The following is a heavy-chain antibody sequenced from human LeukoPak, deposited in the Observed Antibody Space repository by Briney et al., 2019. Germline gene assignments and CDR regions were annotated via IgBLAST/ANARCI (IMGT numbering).Heavy chain of an antibody. Sequence: GSLRLSCAASGFTFTSNAMTWVRQAPGKGLECVSAITAAGDTTYYADSVKGRFTISRDNFRNTLYLQLNNLRAEDTALYYCAKAYGTNGYYQLPIDFWGQGTLVTVSS. J-gene: IGHJ4*02. CDR1: GFTFTSNA. CDR2: ITAAGDTT. CDR3: AKAYGTNGYYQLPIDF. D-gene: IGHD3-22*01. V-gene: IGHV3-23*01.